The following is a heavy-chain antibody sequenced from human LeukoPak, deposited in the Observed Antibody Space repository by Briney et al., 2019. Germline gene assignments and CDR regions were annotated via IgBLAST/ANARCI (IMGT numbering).Heavy chain of an antibody. CDR3: AREGIESYYSEYFQH. V-gene: IGHV3-33*01. CDR2: IWYDGSNK. J-gene: IGHJ1*01. D-gene: IGHD1-26*01. CDR1: GFTFSSYG. Sequence: GGSLRLSCAASGFTFSSYGMHWVRQAPGKGLEWVAVIWYDGSNKYYADSVKGRFTISRDNSKNTLYLQMNSLRAEDTAVYYCAREGIESYYSEYFQHWGQGTLVTVSS.